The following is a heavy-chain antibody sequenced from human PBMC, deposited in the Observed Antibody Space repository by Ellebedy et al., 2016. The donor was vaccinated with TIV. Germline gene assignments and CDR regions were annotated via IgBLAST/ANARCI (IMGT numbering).Heavy chain of an antibody. D-gene: IGHD2-21*01. CDR2: IIPIFGTA. CDR3: ARERGGGPFQH. Sequence: SVKVSXXASGGTFSSYAISWVRQAPGQGLEWMGGIIPIFGTANYAQKFQGRVTITADESTSTAYMELSSLRSEDTAVYYCARERGGGPFQHWGQGTLVTVSS. V-gene: IGHV1-69*13. CDR1: GGTFSSYA. J-gene: IGHJ1*01.